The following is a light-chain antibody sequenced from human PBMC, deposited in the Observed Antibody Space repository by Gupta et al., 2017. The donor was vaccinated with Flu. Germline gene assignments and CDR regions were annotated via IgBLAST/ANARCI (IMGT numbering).Light chain of an antibody. CDR1: SSDVGGYNY. J-gene: IGLJ1*01. Sequence: SVTISCTGTSSDVGGYNYVSWYQQHPGKAPKLMIYEVSKRPSGVPDRFSGSKSANTASLTVSGLQAEDEADYYCSSYAGSNNYVFGTGTKVTVL. CDR2: EVS. V-gene: IGLV2-8*01. CDR3: SSYAGSNNYV.